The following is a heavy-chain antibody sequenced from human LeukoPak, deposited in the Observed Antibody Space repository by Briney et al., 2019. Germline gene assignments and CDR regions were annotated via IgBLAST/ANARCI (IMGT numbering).Heavy chain of an antibody. CDR2: ISNYNGNT. CDR1: GYTFTSYG. D-gene: IGHD6-13*01. V-gene: IGHV1-18*01. Sequence: ASVTVSCKASGYTFTSYGIIWVRQAPGQGLEWMGWISNYNGNTNYAQKIQGRVTMTTDTSTSTAYMELRSLRSDDTAVYYCARDLPYSSSWESIDYWGQGTLVTVSS. CDR3: ARDLPYSSSWESIDY. J-gene: IGHJ4*02.